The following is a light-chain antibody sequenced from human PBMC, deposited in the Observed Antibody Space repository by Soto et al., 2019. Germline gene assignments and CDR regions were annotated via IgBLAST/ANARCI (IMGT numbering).Light chain of an antibody. V-gene: IGKV3-20*01. CDR1: QSISSGY. J-gene: IGKJ3*01. CDR3: QHYGNSPPSVT. Sequence: EIVLTHSPNTLSLSPLERASLXCRASQSISSGYLVWYQQKPGQAPRLLIYGASNRATGIPDRFSGSGSGTDFTLTISRLEPEDFAVYYCQHYGNSPPSVTFGPGTKVDIK. CDR2: GAS.